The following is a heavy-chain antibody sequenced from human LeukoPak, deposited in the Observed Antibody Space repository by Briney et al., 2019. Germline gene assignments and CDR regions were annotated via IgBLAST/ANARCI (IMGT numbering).Heavy chain of an antibody. J-gene: IGHJ4*02. Sequence: PGGSLRLSCAASGFTFSNYWMTWVRQAPGKGLEWVANIKQDGTQKYYVDSMKGRFTISRDNAKNSVYLQMNSLRAEDTAVYYCARIGYSSSSLDYWGRGTLVTVSS. CDR2: IKQDGTQK. CDR3: ARIGYSSSSLDY. D-gene: IGHD6-6*01. CDR1: GFTFSNYW. V-gene: IGHV3-7*01.